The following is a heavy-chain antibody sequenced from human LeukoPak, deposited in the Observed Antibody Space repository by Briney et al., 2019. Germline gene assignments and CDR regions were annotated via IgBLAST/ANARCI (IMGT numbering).Heavy chain of an antibody. V-gene: IGHV1-2*02. Sequence: ASVKVSCKASGYTFTGYYMHWVRQALGQGLERMGWINPNSGGTNYAQKFQGRVTMTRDTSISTAYMELSRLRSDDTAVYYCARGEGPNWFVDYWGQGTLVTVSS. D-gene: IGHD7-27*01. CDR1: GYTFTGYY. CDR2: INPNSGGT. CDR3: ARGEGPNWFVDY. J-gene: IGHJ4*02.